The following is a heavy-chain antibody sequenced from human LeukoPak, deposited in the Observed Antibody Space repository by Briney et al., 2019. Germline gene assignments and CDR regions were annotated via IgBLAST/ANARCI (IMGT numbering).Heavy chain of an antibody. CDR2: IYPGDSDI. CDR3: ARQAYPGASGWYRDAFDI. V-gene: IGHV5-51*01. J-gene: IGHJ3*02. Sequence: GESLKISCKGSGCSFSNYWIAWVRQMPGKGLEWMGLIYPGDSDIRYSPSFQGQVTISADKSISTAYLQWSSLKASDTAMYYCARQAYPGASGWYRDAFDIWGQGTMVTVSS. CDR1: GCSFSNYW. D-gene: IGHD6-19*01.